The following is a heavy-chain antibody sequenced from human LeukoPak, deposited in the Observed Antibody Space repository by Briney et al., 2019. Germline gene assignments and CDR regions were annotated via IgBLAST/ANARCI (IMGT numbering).Heavy chain of an antibody. Sequence: SETLSLTCTVSGGSISSSSEYWGWIRQPPGKGLEWIGSIYYSGSTYYNPSLKSRVTISVDTSKNQFSLKLSSVTAADTAVYYCASLEAMAEDAFDIWGQGTMVTVSS. V-gene: IGHV4-39*01. CDR3: ASLEAMAEDAFDI. CDR2: IYYSGST. J-gene: IGHJ3*02. CDR1: GGSISSSSEY. D-gene: IGHD5-24*01.